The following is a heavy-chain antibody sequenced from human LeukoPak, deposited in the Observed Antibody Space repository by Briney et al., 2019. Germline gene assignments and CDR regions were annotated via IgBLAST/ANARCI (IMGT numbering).Heavy chain of an antibody. J-gene: IGHJ4*02. CDR1: NYIFTTYG. Sequence: ASVKVSCKTSNYIFTTYGISWVRQAPGQGLEWMGWISVYNGNTNYAQKFQGRVTMTTDTSTSTAYMELTSLRSDDTAVYYCARVGYCGGDCYSFDYWGQGTLVTVSS. D-gene: IGHD2-21*02. CDR2: ISVYNGNT. CDR3: ARVGYCGGDCYSFDY. V-gene: IGHV1-18*01.